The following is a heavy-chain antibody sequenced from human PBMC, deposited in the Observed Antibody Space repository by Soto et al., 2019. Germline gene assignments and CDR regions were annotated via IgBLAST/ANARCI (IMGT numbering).Heavy chain of an antibody. CDR2: INWNGGST. J-gene: IGHJ4*02. Sequence: EVQLVESGGGVVRPGGPLRLSCAASGFTFDDYGMSWVRQAPGKGLEWVPGINWNGGSTGYADSVKGRFTISRDNAKNSLYLQMNSLRAEDTALYHCARDRSYYYGSGSYKPYYFDYGGQGTLVTVSS. V-gene: IGHV3-20*01. D-gene: IGHD3-10*01. CDR3: ARDRSYYYGSGSYKPYYFDY. CDR1: GFTFDDYG.